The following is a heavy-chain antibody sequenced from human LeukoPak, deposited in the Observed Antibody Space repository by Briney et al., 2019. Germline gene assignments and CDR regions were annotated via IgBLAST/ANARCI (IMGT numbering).Heavy chain of an antibody. CDR1: GVTFSFYS. CDR2: ITSSSTTI. D-gene: IGHD6-19*01. J-gene: IGHJ5*02. V-gene: IGHV3-48*01. CDR3: ARVAVAGTNWFDP. Sequence: GGSLRLSCAASGVTFSFYSMSWVRQAPGKGLEWVSYITSSSTTIYYADSVRGRFTITRDNAKNSLYLQMNSLGAEDTAVYYCARVAVAGTNWFDPWGQGTLVTVSS.